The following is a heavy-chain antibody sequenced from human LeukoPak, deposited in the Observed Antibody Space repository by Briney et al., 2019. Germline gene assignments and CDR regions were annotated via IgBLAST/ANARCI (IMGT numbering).Heavy chain of an antibody. D-gene: IGHD3-22*01. Sequence: PGGSLRLSCAASGFTFSSYAMHWVRQAPGKGLEYVSAISSNGGSTYYANSVKGRFTISRDNSKNTLYLQMGSLRAEDMAVYYWARGGVVVTGDYWGQGTLVTVSS. V-gene: IGHV3-64*01. CDR2: ISSNGGST. J-gene: IGHJ4*02. CDR3: ARGGVVVTGDY. CDR1: GFTFSSYA.